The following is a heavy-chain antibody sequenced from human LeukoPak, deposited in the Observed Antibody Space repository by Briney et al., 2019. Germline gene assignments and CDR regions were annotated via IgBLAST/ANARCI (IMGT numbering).Heavy chain of an antibody. V-gene: IGHV3-23*01. Sequence: GGSLRLSCAASEFTFRSYAMSWVRQAPGKGLEWVSAISGSGGSTYYADSVKGRFTISRDNSKNTLYLQMNSLRAEDTAVYYCAKDSSYGYYYFDYWGQGTLVTVSS. J-gene: IGHJ4*02. CDR1: EFTFRSYA. CDR2: ISGSGGST. D-gene: IGHD5-18*01. CDR3: AKDSSYGYYYFDY.